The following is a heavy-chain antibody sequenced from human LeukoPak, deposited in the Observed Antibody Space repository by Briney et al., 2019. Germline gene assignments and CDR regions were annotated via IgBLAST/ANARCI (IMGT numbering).Heavy chain of an antibody. Sequence: GGSLRLSCAASGFTFSNAWMSWVRQAPGKGLEWVTGISPDGSDENYADSAKGRFTISRDNSKNTLYLQMNSLRAEDTAMDDQDCSGGSCYFDYWGQGALVTVSS. J-gene: IGHJ4*02. D-gene: IGHD2-15*01. V-gene: IGHV3-30*03. CDR3: DCSGGSCYFDY. CDR2: ISPDGSDE. CDR1: GFTFSNAW.